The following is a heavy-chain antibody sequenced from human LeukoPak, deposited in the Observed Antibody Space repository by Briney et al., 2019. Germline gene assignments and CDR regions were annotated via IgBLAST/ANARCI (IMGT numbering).Heavy chain of an antibody. CDR2: IFYSGST. J-gene: IGHJ4*02. CDR1: GGSISRSAHY. V-gene: IGHV4-39*07. Sequence: SETLSLTCAVSGGSISRSAHYWGWIRQPPGKGLEWIGDIFYSGSTNYNPSLKSRVTISVDTSKNQFSLKLSSVTAADTAVYYCARGAGIWSGYSRFDYWGQGTLVTVSS. D-gene: IGHD3-3*01. CDR3: ARGAGIWSGYSRFDY.